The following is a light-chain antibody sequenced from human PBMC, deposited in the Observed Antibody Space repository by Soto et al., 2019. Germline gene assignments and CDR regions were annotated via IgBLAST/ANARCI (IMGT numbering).Light chain of an antibody. Sequence: QSLLTQPASVSGSPGQSITISCTGTATDVGSYNYVSWYQQHPNKAPKLMIYEVSNRPSGISNRFFGSKSGNTASLTISGLQAEDEADYYCSSFTSSLTWVFGGGTKVTVL. CDR2: EVS. V-gene: IGLV2-14*01. CDR3: SSFTSSLTWV. J-gene: IGLJ3*02. CDR1: ATDVGSYNY.